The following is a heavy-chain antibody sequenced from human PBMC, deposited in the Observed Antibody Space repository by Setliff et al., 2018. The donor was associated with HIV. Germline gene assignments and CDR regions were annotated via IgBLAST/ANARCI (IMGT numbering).Heavy chain of an antibody. CDR3: ARDFSGQQLVGGWFDP. Sequence: GASVKVSCKTSGYTFSLYSIAWVRQAPGQGLEWMGGIIPIFGTANYAQKFQGRVTITADESTSTAYMELSSLRSDDTAVYYCARDFSGQQLVGGWFDPWGQGTLVTAPQ. D-gene: IGHD6-13*01. CDR2: IIPIFGTA. V-gene: IGHV1-69*13. J-gene: IGHJ5*02. CDR1: GYTFSLYS.